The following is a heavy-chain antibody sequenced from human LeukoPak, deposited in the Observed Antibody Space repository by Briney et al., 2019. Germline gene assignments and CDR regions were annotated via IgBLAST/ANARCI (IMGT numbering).Heavy chain of an antibody. CDR3: ARDAESYYYDSSGRYAFDI. J-gene: IGHJ3*02. V-gene: IGHV3-7*01. Sequence: GGSLRLSCAASGFTFTNFAMKWVRQAPGKGLEWVANIKQDGSEKYYVDSVKGRFTISRDNAKNSLYLQMNSLRAEDTAVYYCARDAESYYYDSSGRYAFDIWGQGTMVTVSS. CDR2: IKQDGSEK. CDR1: GFTFTNFA. D-gene: IGHD3-22*01.